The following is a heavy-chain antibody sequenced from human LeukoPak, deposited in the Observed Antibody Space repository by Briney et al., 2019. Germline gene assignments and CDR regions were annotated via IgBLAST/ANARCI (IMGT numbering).Heavy chain of an antibody. D-gene: IGHD6-19*01. Sequence: GGSLRLSCVASGFTFSTYAMSWVRQAPGMGLEWVSALAEGGGFTKYADSVRGRFTISRDNSKNTVYLQVSSLTAEDTAVHYCAKGSGWYVWGQGTLVTVSS. CDR3: AKGSGWYV. CDR1: GFTFSTYA. V-gene: IGHV3-23*01. CDR2: LAEGGGFT. J-gene: IGHJ4*02.